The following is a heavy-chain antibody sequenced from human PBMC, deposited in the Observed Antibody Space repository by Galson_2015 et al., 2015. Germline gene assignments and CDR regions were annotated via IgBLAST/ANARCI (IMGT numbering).Heavy chain of an antibody. J-gene: IGHJ6*03. D-gene: IGHD3-3*01. CDR3: ARELMSFGVVITPRRYMDV. CDR1: AFTFSSYG. V-gene: IGHV3-33*01. Sequence: SLRLSCAASAFTFSSYGMHWVRQAPGKGLEWVAVIWYDGSNKYYTDSVKGRFTISRDNSKNTLYLQMNSLRAEDTAVYYCARELMSFGVVITPRRYMDVWGKGTTVTVSS. CDR2: IWYDGSNK.